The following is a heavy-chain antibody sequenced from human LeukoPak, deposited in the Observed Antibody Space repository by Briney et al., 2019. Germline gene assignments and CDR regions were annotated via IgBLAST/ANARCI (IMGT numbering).Heavy chain of an antibody. D-gene: IGHD3-22*01. CDR2: INPSGGST. V-gene: IGHV1-46*01. J-gene: IGHJ4*02. CDR1: GYTFTSYY. Sequence: ASVKVSCKASGYTFTSYYIHWVRQAPGQGLEWMGIINPSGGSTSYAQKFQGRVTMTRDTSTSTVYMELSSLRSEDTAVYYCARYYYDSSGYHYYFDYWGQGTLVTVSS. CDR3: ARYYYDSSGYHYYFDY.